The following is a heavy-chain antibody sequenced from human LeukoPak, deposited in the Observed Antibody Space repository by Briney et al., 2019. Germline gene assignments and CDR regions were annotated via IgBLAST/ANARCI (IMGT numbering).Heavy chain of an antibody. Sequence: GGSLRLSCAASGFVFNAYSMHWVRQAPGKGLEWISYISFSSGTIYYGDSVKGRFTISRDNAKRSLYLQMNSLRPEDTAVYYCARDHPHGSGWGLDFCGRGTLVTVSP. CDR1: GFVFNAYS. CDR3: ARDHPHGSGWGLDF. V-gene: IGHV3-48*01. D-gene: IGHD6-19*01. J-gene: IGHJ4*02. CDR2: ISFSSGTI.